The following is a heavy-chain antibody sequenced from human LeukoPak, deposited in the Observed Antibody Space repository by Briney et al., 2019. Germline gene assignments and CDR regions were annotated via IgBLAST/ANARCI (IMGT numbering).Heavy chain of an antibody. CDR1: GDTFNTSL. D-gene: IGHD1-1*01. J-gene: IGHJ6*03. V-gene: IGHV1-69*06. Sequence: SVKVSCKASGDTFNTSLISWVRQAPGQGLEWMGGIIPIFGTPNYAQRFQGRVTISADTSTSTAYMELRSLRSDNTGVYYCARVTTTGTLHYYYYMDVWGKGTTVTVSS. CDR2: IIPIFGTP. CDR3: ARVTTTGTLHYYYYMDV.